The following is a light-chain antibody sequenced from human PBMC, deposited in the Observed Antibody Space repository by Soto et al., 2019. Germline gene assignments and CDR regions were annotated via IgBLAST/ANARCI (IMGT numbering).Light chain of an antibody. V-gene: IGKV3-11*01. CDR3: QQRSNWYI. CDR1: QSVSNY. CDR2: DTS. J-gene: IGKJ2*01. Sequence: EIVLTQSPATLSLSPGERATLSCRASQSVSNYLAWYQLKPGQAPRLLIYDTSNRATGIPARFSGSGSGTDFTLTISSLEPEDVAVYYCQQRSNWYIFGQGTKLEIK.